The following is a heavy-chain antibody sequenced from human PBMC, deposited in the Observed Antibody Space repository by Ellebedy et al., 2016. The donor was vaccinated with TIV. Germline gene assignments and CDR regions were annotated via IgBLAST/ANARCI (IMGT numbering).Heavy chain of an antibody. CDR1: GYTFVSHG. Sequence: AASVKVSCKASGYTFVSHGITWVRQAPGQGLEWMGWISAYNDNTEYAQKVQGRVTMTKDTSTSTAHMELRRLRSDDTAIYYCARGAATPYEDYWGQGTLVTVSS. CDR3: ARGAATPYEDY. D-gene: IGHD2-15*01. V-gene: IGHV1-18*01. J-gene: IGHJ4*02. CDR2: ISAYNDNT.